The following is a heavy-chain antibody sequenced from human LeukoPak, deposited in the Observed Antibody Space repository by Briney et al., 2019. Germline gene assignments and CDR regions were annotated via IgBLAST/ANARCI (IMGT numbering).Heavy chain of an antibody. CDR2: INPNSGGT. CDR3: ARELYGSGSQTTRNWFDP. J-gene: IGHJ5*02. D-gene: IGHD3-10*01. V-gene: IGHV1-2*04. CDR1: GYTFTGYY. Sequence: ASVKVSCKASGYTFTGYYMHWVRQAPGQGLEWMGWINPNSGGTNYAQKFQGWVTMTRDTSISTAYMELSRLRSDDTAVYYCARELYGSGSQTTRNWFDPWGQGTLVTVSS.